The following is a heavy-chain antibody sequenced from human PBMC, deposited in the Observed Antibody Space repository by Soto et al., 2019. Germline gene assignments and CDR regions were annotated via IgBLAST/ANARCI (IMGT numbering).Heavy chain of an antibody. V-gene: IGHV3-23*01. CDR1: GFTFSSYA. J-gene: IGHJ4*02. CDR3: AKVFLRRSYSSGWYYFDY. CDR2: ISGSGGST. D-gene: IGHD6-19*01. Sequence: PGGSLRLSCAASGFTFSSYAMSWVRQAPGKGLEWVSAISGSGGSTYYADSVKGRFTISRDNSKNTLYLQMNSLRAEDTAVYYCAKVFLRRSYSSGWYYFDYWGQGTLVTVSS.